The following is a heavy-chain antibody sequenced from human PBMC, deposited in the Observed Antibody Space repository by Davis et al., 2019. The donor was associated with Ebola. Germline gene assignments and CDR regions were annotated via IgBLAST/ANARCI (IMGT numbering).Heavy chain of an antibody. D-gene: IGHD1-26*01. J-gene: IGHJ3*01. CDR3: AAGGSRGGFDV. Sequence: ASVKVSCKASGYIFTLYAIHWVRQAPGQRLEWMGWINAGNGDTKYSQKFQGRVTITADKSTSTAYMELSSLRSDDSAVYYCAAGGSRGGFDVWGQGTMVTVS. V-gene: IGHV1-3*01. CDR2: INAGNGDT. CDR1: GYIFTLYA.